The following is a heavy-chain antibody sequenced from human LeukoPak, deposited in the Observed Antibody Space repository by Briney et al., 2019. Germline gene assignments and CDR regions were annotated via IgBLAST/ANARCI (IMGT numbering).Heavy chain of an antibody. CDR1: GGTFSSYA. CDR3: ARGPRERFLEWLSQPPDY. V-gene: IGHV1-69*13. J-gene: IGHJ4*02. Sequence: SVKVSCKASGGTFSSYAISWVRQAPGQGLEWMGGIIPIFGTANYAQKFQGRVTITADESTSTAYMELSSLRSEDTAVYYCARGPRERFLEWLSQPPDYWGQGTLVTVSS. CDR2: IIPIFGTA. D-gene: IGHD3-3*01.